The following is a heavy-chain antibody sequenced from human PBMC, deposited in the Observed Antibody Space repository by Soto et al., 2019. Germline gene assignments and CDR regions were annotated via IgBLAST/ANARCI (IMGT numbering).Heavy chain of an antibody. CDR2: IGPESGAT. CDR3: GRGRSGQIVVFY. V-gene: IGHV1-2*02. CDR1: GYTFTGHY. Sequence: QVQLVQSGAEVKKPGASVKVSCKASGYTFTGHYIHWVRQAPEQGPEWMGEIGPESGATRYAQRFQGSVTMTRDMSITTVYMELNNLSTADTAVYYCGRGRSGQIVVFYWGQGTPVTVSS. J-gene: IGHJ4*02. D-gene: IGHD1-26*01.